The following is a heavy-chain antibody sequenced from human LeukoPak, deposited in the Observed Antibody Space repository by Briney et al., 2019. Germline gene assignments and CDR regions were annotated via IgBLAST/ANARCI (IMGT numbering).Heavy chain of an antibody. V-gene: IGHV1-18*01. J-gene: IGHJ5*02. D-gene: IGHD4-17*01. Sequence: GASVKVSCKASGYTFTSYGISWVRQAPGQGLEWMGWISAYNGNTNYAQKLQGRATMTTDTSTSTAYMELRSLRSDDTAVYYCARDSINYGDNWFDPWGQGTLVTVSS. CDR2: ISAYNGNT. CDR1: GYTFTSYG. CDR3: ARDSINYGDNWFDP.